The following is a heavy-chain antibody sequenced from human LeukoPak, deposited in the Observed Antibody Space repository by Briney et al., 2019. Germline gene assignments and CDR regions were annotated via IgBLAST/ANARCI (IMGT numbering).Heavy chain of an antibody. CDR1: GFTFSSYT. CDR3: AREGNDYYYDQ. J-gene: IGHJ4*02. D-gene: IGHD3-16*01. V-gene: IGHV3-21*01. CDR2: ITGDCKYI. Sequence: GGSLRLSCAASGFTFSSYTMNWVRQAPGKGLEWVSSITGDCKYITYADSVKGRFTISRDNAKNSLYLQVASLRGDDTATYYCAREGNDYYYDQWGQGTLVTVSP.